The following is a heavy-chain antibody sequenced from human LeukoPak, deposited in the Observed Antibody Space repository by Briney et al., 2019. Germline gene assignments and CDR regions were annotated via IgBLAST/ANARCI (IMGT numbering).Heavy chain of an antibody. Sequence: ASVKVSCKASGYTFTGYYMHWVRQAPGQGLEWMGWINPNSGGTNYAQKFQGRVTMTRDTSISTAYMELSRLRSDDTAVYCCARSIAVAGTAGDNWGQGTLVTVSS. CDR1: GYTFTGYY. CDR2: INPNSGGT. J-gene: IGHJ4*02. V-gene: IGHV1-2*02. CDR3: ARSIAVAGTAGDN. D-gene: IGHD6-19*01.